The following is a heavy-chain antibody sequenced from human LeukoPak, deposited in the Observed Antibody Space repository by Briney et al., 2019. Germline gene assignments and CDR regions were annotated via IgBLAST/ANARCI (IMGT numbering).Heavy chain of an antibody. V-gene: IGHV4-4*07. J-gene: IGHJ6*03. CDR2: IYTSGST. Sequence: SETLSLTCTVSGGSISSYYWSWIRQPAGKGLEWIGRIYTSGSTNYNPSLKSRVTMSVDTSKNQFSLKLSSVTAADTAVYYCARDRRYCSSTSCSPPYYYYYMDVWGKGTTVTVSS. CDR3: ARDRRYCSSTSCSPPYYYYYMDV. D-gene: IGHD2-2*01. CDR1: GGSISSYY.